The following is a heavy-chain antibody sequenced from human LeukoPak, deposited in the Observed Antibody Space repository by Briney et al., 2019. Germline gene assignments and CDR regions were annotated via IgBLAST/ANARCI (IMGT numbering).Heavy chain of an antibody. CDR1: GFTFSSCG. D-gene: IGHD5-18*01. Sequence: PGGSLRLSCAASGFTFSSCGMSWVRQAPGKGLEWVSALSDSGGSTYYADSVKGRFTISRDNSKNTLYLQMNSLRAEDTAVYYCAKEYARIQLWLGFDYWGQGTLVTVSS. J-gene: IGHJ4*02. V-gene: IGHV3-23*01. CDR2: LSDSGGST. CDR3: AKEYARIQLWLGFDY.